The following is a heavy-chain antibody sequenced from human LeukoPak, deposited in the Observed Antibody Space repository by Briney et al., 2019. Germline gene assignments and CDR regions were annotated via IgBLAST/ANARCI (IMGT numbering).Heavy chain of an antibody. CDR3: ARDLYCSTYSCSFAN. V-gene: IGHV4-59*12. CDR1: GGSISSFY. J-gene: IGHJ4*02. Sequence: PSETLSLTCAVSGGSISSFYWSWIRQPPGKGLEWIGYISYSGSTNYNPSLTSRVTISIDTSKNQFSLQLNSVTPEDTAVYYCARDLYCSTYSCSFANWGQGTLVTVSS. CDR2: ISYSGST. D-gene: IGHD6-6*01.